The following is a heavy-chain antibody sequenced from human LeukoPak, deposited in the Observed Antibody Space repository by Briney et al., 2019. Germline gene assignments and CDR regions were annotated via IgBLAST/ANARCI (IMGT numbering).Heavy chain of an antibody. CDR1: GGSFSGYY. V-gene: IGHV4-34*01. J-gene: IGHJ4*02. D-gene: IGHD5-18*01. CDR2: INHSGST. Sequence: SETLSLTCAVYGGSFSGYYWSWIRQPPGKGLEWIGEINHSGSTNYNPSLKSRVTISVDTSKNQFSPKLSSVTAADTAVYYCARHTGRGYSYGYVSYWGQGTLVTVSS. CDR3: ARHTGRGYSYGYVSY.